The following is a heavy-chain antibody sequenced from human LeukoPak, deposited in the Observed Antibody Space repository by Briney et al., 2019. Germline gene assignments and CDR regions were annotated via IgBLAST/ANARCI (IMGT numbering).Heavy chain of an antibody. J-gene: IGHJ4*02. CDR3: ARDNVPTYYYGSGSYYPDY. Sequence: GGPLRLSCAASGFTFSDYYMSWIRQAPGKGLEWVSYISSSGGTLYYADSVKGRFTISRDNAKNSLSLQMNSLRAEDTAVYYCARDNVPTYYYGSGSYYPDYWGQGTLVTVSS. V-gene: IGHV3-11*04. D-gene: IGHD3-10*01. CDR1: GFTFSDYY. CDR2: ISSSGGTL.